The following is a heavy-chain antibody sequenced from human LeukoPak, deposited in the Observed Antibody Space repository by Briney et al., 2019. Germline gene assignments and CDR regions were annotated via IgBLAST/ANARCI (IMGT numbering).Heavy chain of an antibody. V-gene: IGHV3-23*01. Sequence: PGGSLRLSCAASGFTFGGYAMTWVRQAPGKGLEWVSSIGDSGHTTHYADSVTGRFTISRDNSRNTLYLQMNSLRAEDTAVYHCATVRLYGSGNYYSDYWGQGTLVTVSS. D-gene: IGHD3-10*01. CDR2: IGDSGHTT. CDR3: ATVRLYGSGNYYSDY. CDR1: GFTFGGYA. J-gene: IGHJ4*02.